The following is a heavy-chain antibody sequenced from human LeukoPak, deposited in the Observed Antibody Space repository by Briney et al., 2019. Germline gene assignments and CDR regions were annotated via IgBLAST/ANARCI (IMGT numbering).Heavy chain of an antibody. J-gene: IGHJ4*02. CDR2: ISWNSDSI. CDR3: AKDLQYYYDSSGYYHPGDY. Sequence: GGSLRLSCAASGFTFGDYAMHWVRQAPGKGLEWVSGISWNSDSIGYADSVKGRFTISRDNSKNTLYLQMNSLRAEDTAVYYCAKDLQYYYDSSGYYHPGDYWGQGTLVTVSS. D-gene: IGHD3-22*01. V-gene: IGHV3-9*01. CDR1: GFTFGDYA.